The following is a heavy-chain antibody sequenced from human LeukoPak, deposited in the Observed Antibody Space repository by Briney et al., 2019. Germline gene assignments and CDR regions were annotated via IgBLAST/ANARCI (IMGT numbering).Heavy chain of an antibody. CDR2: INPNSGGT. CDR1: GYTFTGYY. CDR3: ARVGGMISGWYVPDY. Sequence: ASVKVSCKASGYTFTGYYMHWVRQAPGQGLEWMGWINPNSGGTNYAQKFQGRVTMTRDTSISTAYMELSRLRSEDTAVYYCARVGGMISGWYVPDYWGQGTLVTVSS. D-gene: IGHD6-19*01. V-gene: IGHV1-2*02. J-gene: IGHJ4*02.